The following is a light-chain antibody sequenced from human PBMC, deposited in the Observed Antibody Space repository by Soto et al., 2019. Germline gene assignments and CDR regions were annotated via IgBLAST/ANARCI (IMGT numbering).Light chain of an antibody. CDR2: EVS. V-gene: IGLV2-8*01. Sequence: QSALTQPPSASGSPGQSVTISCTGTSSDVGGYNYVSWYQHHPGKAPKLMIYEVSKRPSGVPDRFSGSKSGNTASLTVSGLQAEDEADYYCSPYAGSNNLVFGGGTQLTVL. CDR1: SSDVGGYNY. J-gene: IGLJ2*01. CDR3: SPYAGSNNLV.